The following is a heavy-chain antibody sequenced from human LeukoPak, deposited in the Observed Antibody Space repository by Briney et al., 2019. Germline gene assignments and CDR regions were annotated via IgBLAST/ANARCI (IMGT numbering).Heavy chain of an antibody. Sequence: GASVKVSCKASGYTFTGYYMHWVRQAPGQGLEWMGWINPNSGGTNYAQKFQGRVTMTRDTSISTAYMELSRLRSDDTAVYYCARPHDYGEDYFDYWGQGTLVTVSS. CDR2: INPNSGGT. J-gene: IGHJ4*02. CDR1: GYTFTGYY. D-gene: IGHD4-17*01. CDR3: ARPHDYGEDYFDY. V-gene: IGHV1-2*02.